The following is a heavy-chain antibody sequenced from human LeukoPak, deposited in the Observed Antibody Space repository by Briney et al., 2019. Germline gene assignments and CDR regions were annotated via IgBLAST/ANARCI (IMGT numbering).Heavy chain of an antibody. Sequence: GGSLRLSCEVSGFTFGDYWMHWVRQPPGKGLEWVSAISGSGGSTYYADSVKGRFTISRDNSKNTLYLQMNSLRAEDTAVYYCAKGAGYYVYYFDYWGQGTLVTVSS. J-gene: IGHJ4*02. CDR3: AKGAGYYVYYFDY. D-gene: IGHD3-9*01. CDR2: ISGSGGST. V-gene: IGHV3-23*01. CDR1: GFTFGDYW.